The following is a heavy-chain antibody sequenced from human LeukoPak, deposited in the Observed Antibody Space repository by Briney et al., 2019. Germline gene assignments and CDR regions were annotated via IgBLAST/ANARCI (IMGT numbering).Heavy chain of an antibody. D-gene: IGHD2-15*01. CDR1: GGSFSGYY. V-gene: IGHV4-34*01. J-gene: IGHJ4*02. CDR2: INHSGST. Sequence: SETLSLTCAVYGGSFSGYYWRWIRQPPGKGLEWIGEINHSGSTNYNPSLKSRVTISVDTSKDQFSLKLSSVTAAEPAVYYCARGTWNCSGGSCYSSFDYWGQGTLVTVSS. CDR3: ARGTWNCSGGSCYSSFDY.